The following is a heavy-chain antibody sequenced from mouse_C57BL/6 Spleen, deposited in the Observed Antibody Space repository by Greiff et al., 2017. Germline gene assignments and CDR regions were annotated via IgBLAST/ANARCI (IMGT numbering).Heavy chain of an antibody. Sequence: VQLQQSGAELVMPGASVKLSCKASGYTFTSYWMHWVKQRPGQGLEWIGEIDPSDSYTNYNQKFKGKSTLTVDKSSSTAYMQLSSLTSEDSAVYYCARGSGTVYFDYWGQGTTLTVSS. D-gene: IGHD1-1*01. V-gene: IGHV1-69*01. J-gene: IGHJ2*01. CDR2: IDPSDSYT. CDR3: ARGSGTVYFDY. CDR1: GYTFTSYW.